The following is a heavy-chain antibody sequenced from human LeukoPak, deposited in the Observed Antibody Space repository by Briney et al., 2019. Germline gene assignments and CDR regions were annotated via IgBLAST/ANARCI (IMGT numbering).Heavy chain of an antibody. V-gene: IGHV3-74*01. CDR1: GFTFSSYW. D-gene: IGHD6-19*01. CDR3: ARDFSSGWSPPSY. Sequence: GGSLRLSCAASGFTFSSYWMHWVRQVPGKGLVWVSRINSDGRSTSYADSVKGRFTISRDNARNTLYLQMNSLRAEDTAVYYCARDFSSGWSPPSYWGQGALVTVSS. CDR2: INSDGRST. J-gene: IGHJ4*02.